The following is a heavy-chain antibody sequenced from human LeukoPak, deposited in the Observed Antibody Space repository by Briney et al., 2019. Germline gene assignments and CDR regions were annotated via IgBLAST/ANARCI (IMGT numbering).Heavy chain of an antibody. CDR3: AADTQQQLVQDYYYYYGMDV. CDR2: INPNSGGT. D-gene: IGHD6-13*01. V-gene: IGHV1-2*04. CDR1: GYTFTGYY. J-gene: IGHJ6*02. Sequence: ASVKVSCKASGYTFTGYYMHWVRQAPGQGLEWMGWINPNSGGTNYAQRFQGWVTMTRDTSISTAYMELSRLRSDDTAVYYCAADTQQQLVQDYYYYYGMDVWGQGTTVTVSS.